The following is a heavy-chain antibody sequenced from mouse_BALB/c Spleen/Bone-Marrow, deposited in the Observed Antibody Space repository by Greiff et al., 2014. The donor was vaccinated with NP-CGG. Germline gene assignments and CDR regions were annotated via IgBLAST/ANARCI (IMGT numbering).Heavy chain of an antibody. CDR3: ARAYYGNYPYAMDY. D-gene: IGHD2-10*01. Sequence: VQLQQSGAELVKPGASVKLSCTASGFNIKDTYMHWVKQRPEPGLEWIGRIDPANGNTKYDPKFQGKATITADTSSNTAYLQLSSLTSEDTAVYFCARAYYGNYPYAMDYWGQGTSVTVSS. J-gene: IGHJ4*01. CDR2: IDPANGNT. CDR1: GFNIKDTY. V-gene: IGHV14-3*02.